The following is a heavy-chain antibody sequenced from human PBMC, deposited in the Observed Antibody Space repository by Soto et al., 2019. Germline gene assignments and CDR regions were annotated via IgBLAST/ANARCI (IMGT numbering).Heavy chain of an antibody. CDR3: ARANWYSEY. V-gene: IGHV4-59*11. J-gene: IGHJ4*02. CDR1: GDSLHTHY. Sequence: GHLQEAGPGLAKPSEALTLTCTGSGDSLHTHYLSWIRPPPGKGLEWIGYIYYPGTTNYNPSLTSRVPMSVDTSKNQCCLNLPSLTAADTAIYYCARANWYSEYWGRGTLVNVSS. CDR2: IYYPGTT. D-gene: IGHD7-27*01.